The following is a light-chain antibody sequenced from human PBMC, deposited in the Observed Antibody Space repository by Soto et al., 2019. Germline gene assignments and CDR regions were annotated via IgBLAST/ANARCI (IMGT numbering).Light chain of an antibody. J-gene: IGLJ3*02. Sequence: SSELTQPPSVSVAPGQTARVTCGGDNIGSKSVYWYQQKPGQAPVLVVYDDSDRPSGIPERFSGSNSGNTATLTISRVEAGDEADYYCQVWDLSSDHWVFGGGTKVTVL. CDR3: QVWDLSSDHWV. CDR1: NIGSKS. V-gene: IGLV3-21*02. CDR2: DDS.